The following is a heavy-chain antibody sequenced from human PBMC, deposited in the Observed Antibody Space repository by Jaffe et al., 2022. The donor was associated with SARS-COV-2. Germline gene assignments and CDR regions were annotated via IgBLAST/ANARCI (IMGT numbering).Heavy chain of an antibody. V-gene: IGHV3-33*01. D-gene: IGHD6-13*01. Sequence: QVQLVESGGGVVQPGRSLRLSCAASGFTFSSYGMHWVRQAPGKGLEWVAIIWYDGSNQYYADSVKGRLTISRDNSKNTLYLQMNSLRAEDTAVYYCARAGYSSSDHGMDVWGQGTTVTVSS. CDR1: GFTFSSYG. J-gene: IGHJ6*02. CDR3: ARAGYSSSDHGMDV. CDR2: IWYDGSNQ.